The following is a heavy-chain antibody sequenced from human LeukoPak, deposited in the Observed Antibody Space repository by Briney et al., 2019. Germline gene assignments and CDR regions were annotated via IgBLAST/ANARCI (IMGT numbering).Heavy chain of an antibody. Sequence: AGGFLRLSCAASGFTFSSYAMSWVRQAPGKGLEWVSAISGSGGSTYYADSVKGRFTISRDNSKNTLYLQMNSLRAEDTAVYYCAKEYGSGRYYFDYWGQGTLVTVSS. D-gene: IGHD3-10*01. CDR2: ISGSGGST. J-gene: IGHJ4*02. V-gene: IGHV3-23*01. CDR1: GFTFSSYA. CDR3: AKEYGSGRYYFDY.